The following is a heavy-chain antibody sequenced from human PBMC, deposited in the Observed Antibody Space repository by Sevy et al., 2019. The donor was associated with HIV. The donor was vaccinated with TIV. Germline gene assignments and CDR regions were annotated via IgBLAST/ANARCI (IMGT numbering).Heavy chain of an antibody. V-gene: IGHV3-49*03. J-gene: IGHJ4*02. D-gene: IGHD2-15*01. CDR3: SREAGVVVVVAANQFDY. CDR2: IRGKAFGGTT. Sequence: GGSLRLSCSASGFSFGEYAMSWFRQAPGKGLEWVAFIRGKAFGGTTEYAASVKGRFTISRDDSKSIAYLQMISLKTEDTAVYYCSREAGVVVVVAANQFDYWGQGTLVTDSS. CDR1: GFSFGEYA.